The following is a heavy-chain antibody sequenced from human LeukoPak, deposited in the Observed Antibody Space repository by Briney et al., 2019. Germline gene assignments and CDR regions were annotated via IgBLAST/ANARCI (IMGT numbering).Heavy chain of an antibody. CDR1: GDTFIRSY. J-gene: IGHJ3*02. CDR2: INPSGGDI. CDR3: ARWDSSVGNAFDI. D-gene: IGHD3-22*01. Sequence: ASVKVSCKASGDTFIRSYMHWVRQAPGQGLEWMGIINPSGGDIRYEQKFQGRVTMTRDTSTSTVYLELRSLRFEDTAVYYCARWDSSVGNAFDIWGQGTMIT. V-gene: IGHV1-46*01.